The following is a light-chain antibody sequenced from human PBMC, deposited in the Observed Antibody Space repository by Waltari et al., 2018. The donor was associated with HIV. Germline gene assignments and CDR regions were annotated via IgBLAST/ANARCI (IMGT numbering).Light chain of an antibody. CDR3: CSYAGSRTWV. CDR2: DVF. Sequence: QSALTQPASVSGSPGQSITVPCTCPSSDVGGYTFVSWYQQHPGKAPKLIIFDVFKRPAGVSERFSGSRSGNTASLTVSGLQAEDEADYYCCSYAGSRTWVFGGGTALTVL. CDR1: SSDVGGYTF. V-gene: IGLV2-23*02. J-gene: IGLJ3*02.